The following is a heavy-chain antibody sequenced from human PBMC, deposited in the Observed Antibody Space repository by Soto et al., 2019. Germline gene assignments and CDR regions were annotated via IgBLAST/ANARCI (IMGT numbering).Heavy chain of an antibody. J-gene: IGHJ4*02. CDR1: GYTFTTYG. CDR2: ISTYNANT. D-gene: IGHD4-17*01. Sequence: GASVKVSCKASGYTFTTYGISWVRQAPGQGLEWMGWISTYNANTNYAQKLQGRVTMTTDTSTSTAYMELRSLRSDDTAVYYCSRENYGDYGYWGQGTLVTVSS. CDR3: SRENYGDYGY. V-gene: IGHV1-18*01.